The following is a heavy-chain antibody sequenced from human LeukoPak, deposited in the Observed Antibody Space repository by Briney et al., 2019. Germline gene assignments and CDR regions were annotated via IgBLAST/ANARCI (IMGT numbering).Heavy chain of an antibody. CDR3: AKTPSGSYYYYYYMDV. J-gene: IGHJ6*03. CDR2: IMYDGSNK. CDR1: GFTFSSYG. V-gene: IGHV3-30*02. Sequence: GGSLRLACAASGFTFSSYGMHWVRQAPGKGLEGVAFIMYDGSNKYYADSVKGRFTISRDNSKNTLYLQMNSLRAEDTAVYYCAKTPSGSYYYYYYMDVWGKGTTVTV. D-gene: IGHD1-26*01.